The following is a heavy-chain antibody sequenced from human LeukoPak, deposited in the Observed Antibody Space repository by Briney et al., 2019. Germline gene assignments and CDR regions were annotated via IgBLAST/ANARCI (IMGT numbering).Heavy chain of an antibody. CDR2: ISAYSGNT. D-gene: IGHD3-16*01. J-gene: IGHJ4*02. V-gene: IGHV1-18*01. CDR3: ARGADTGSYGSLVYFDY. Sequence: ASVKVSCKASGYTFTSYGISWVPQAPGQGLEWMGLISAYSGNTNFAQKLQGRVTMTTDTSTSTAYMELRSLRSDDTAVYFCARGADTGSYGSLVYFDYWGQGTLVTVSS. CDR1: GYTFTSYG.